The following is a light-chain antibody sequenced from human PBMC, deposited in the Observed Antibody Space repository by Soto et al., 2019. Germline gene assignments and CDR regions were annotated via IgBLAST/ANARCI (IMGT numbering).Light chain of an antibody. CDR1: QTISSL. V-gene: IGKV1-5*03. Sequence: DIQMTQSPSTLSASVGDRVTITCRASQTISSLLAWYQQKPGRAPTLLIYKASTLESGVTSRFSGSGSGKEFTLTISSLQADDSAIYYCQQYNTYPLTFGQGTRLEIK. CDR3: QQYNTYPLT. CDR2: KAS. J-gene: IGKJ5*01.